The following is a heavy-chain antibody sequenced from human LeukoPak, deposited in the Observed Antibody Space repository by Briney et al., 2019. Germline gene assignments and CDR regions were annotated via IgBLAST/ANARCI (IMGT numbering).Heavy chain of an antibody. CDR1: GVSINTCCYY. CDR3: ARGRSYGFDFDS. J-gene: IGHJ4*02. CDR2: KYYSGST. D-gene: IGHD5-18*01. V-gene: IGHV4-61*01. Sequence: SETLSLTCDVSGVSINTCCYYWTWIRQPPGKGLEWIGYKYYSGSTRYNSSLRSRLTISLDTSRNQFSLRLTSVTAADTAVYYCARGRSYGFDFDSWGPGTLVIVSS.